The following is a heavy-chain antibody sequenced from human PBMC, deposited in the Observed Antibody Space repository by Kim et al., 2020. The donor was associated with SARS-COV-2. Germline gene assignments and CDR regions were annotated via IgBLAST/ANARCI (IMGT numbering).Heavy chain of an antibody. V-gene: IGHV3-9*01. D-gene: IGHD2-15*01. Sequence: GGSLRLSCAASGFTFGDYAMHWVRQAPGKGLEWVSGLTSNSDYIFVADSVKGRFTISRDNAKNSLYLQMNSLRLEDTALYYCAKDMKGYCVGGTCHSYGLDVWGQGTTVTVSS. CDR1: GFTFGDYA. J-gene: IGHJ6*02. CDR3: AKDMKGYCVGGTCHSYGLDV. CDR2: LTSNSDYI.